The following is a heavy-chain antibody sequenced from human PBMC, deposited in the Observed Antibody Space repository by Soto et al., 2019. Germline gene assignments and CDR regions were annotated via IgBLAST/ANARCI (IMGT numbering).Heavy chain of an antibody. D-gene: IGHD3-22*01. CDR2: ISGSGATT. CDR3: ARPTYYYDSSGPPAY. V-gene: IGHV3-23*01. Sequence: PGGSLRLSCAASGFTFSSYAMTWVRQAPGKGLEWVSGISGSGATTSYADSVKGRFTVSRDNSKNTLYLQMNSLRVEDTAVYHCARPTYYYDSSGPPAYWGQGTLVTVSS. CDR1: GFTFSSYA. J-gene: IGHJ4*02.